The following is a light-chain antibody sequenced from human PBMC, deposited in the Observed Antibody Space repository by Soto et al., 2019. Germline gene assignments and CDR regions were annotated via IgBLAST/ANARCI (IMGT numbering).Light chain of an antibody. Sequence: QSALTQPRSVSGSPGQSVTISCTGTSSDVGTYNHVSWYQQHPGKAPKVMIYDVNKSTVPDRFSGSKSGNTASLTISGLQAEDEADYYCSSYAGTYSVVFGGGTKLTV. CDR2: DVN. CDR1: SSDVGTYNH. V-gene: IGLV2-11*01. CDR3: SSYAGTYSVV. J-gene: IGLJ2*01.